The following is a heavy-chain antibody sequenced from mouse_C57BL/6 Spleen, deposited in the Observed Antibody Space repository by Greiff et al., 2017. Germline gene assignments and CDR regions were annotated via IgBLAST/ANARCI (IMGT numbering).Heavy chain of an antibody. D-gene: IGHD1-1*01. CDR1: GYSFTGYF. Sequence: EVQLQESGPELVKPGDSVQISCKASGYSFTGYFMNWVMQSHGKSLEWIGRINPYNGDTFYNQKFKGKATLTVDKSSSTAHMELRSLTSEDSAVYYCARDGTTVVADYWGQGTTLTVSS. V-gene: IGHV1-20*01. J-gene: IGHJ2*01. CDR2: INPYNGDT. CDR3: ARDGTTVVADY.